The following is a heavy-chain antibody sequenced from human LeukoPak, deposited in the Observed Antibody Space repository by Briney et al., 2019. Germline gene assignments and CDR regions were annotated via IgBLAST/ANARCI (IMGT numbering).Heavy chain of an antibody. Sequence: PSETLSLTCTVSGGSISSYYWSWIRQPPGKGLEWIGYVSYSGSTNYNPSPKSRVTISVDTSKNQFSLKLSSVTAPDTAVYYCVRHGTQKYVADYWGQGTLVTVSS. CDR2: VSYSGST. CDR1: GGSISSYY. CDR3: VRHGTQKYVADY. D-gene: IGHD1-1*01. J-gene: IGHJ4*02. V-gene: IGHV4-59*08.